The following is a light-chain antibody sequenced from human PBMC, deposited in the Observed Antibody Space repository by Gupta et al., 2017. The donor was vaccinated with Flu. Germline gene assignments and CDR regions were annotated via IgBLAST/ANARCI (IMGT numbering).Light chain of an antibody. J-gene: IGKJ5*01. CDR1: STGSTY. V-gene: IGKV3-11*01. Sequence: ETATFSCRASSTGSTYLAWHQHKPGQAPRLLIYDASNRAPGVPARLSGSGSGTDFTLTISSLEPEDFAVYYCQQRVIRPPVTFGQGTRLEIK. CDR2: DAS. CDR3: QQRVIRPPVT.